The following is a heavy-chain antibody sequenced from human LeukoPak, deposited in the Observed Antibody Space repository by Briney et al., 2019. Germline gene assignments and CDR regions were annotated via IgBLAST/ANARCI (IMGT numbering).Heavy chain of an antibody. CDR3: AKGHLEYSYGYYFDY. V-gene: IGHV3-9*01. J-gene: IGHJ4*02. Sequence: PGRSLRLSCAASGFTFDDYAMYWVRQPPGRGLEWVSGISWKSGSIGYADSVKGRFTISRDNAKNSLYLQMNSLRAEDTALYYCAKGHLEYSYGYYFDYWGQGTLVTVSS. CDR2: ISWKSGSI. CDR1: GFTFDDYA. D-gene: IGHD5-18*01.